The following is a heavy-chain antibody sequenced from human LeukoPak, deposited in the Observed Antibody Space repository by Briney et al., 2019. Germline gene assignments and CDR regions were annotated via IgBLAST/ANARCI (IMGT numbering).Heavy chain of an antibody. V-gene: IGHV3-74*01. J-gene: IGHJ3*02. CDR1: GFTFSSYW. CDR2: INSDGSST. CDR3: AKKGYSSGWVGAFDI. D-gene: IGHD6-19*01. Sequence: GGSLRLSCAASGFTFSSYWMHWVRQAPGKGLVWVSRINSDGSSTSYADSMQGRFTISRDNSKNTLYLQLNSLRVEDTAVYYCAKKGYSSGWVGAFDIWGRGTMVTVSS.